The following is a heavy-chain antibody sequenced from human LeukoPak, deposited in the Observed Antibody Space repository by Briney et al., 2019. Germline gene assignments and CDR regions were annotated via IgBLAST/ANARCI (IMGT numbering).Heavy chain of an antibody. J-gene: IGHJ4*02. D-gene: IGHD5-12*01. Sequence: GGSLGLSCAASGFTFSSYSMNWVRQASGKGLEWVSYISSSSSTIYYADSVKGRFTISRDNAKNSLYLQMNSLRAEDTAVYYCARSAIVADSDYWGQGTLVTVSS. CDR2: ISSSSSTI. CDR1: GFTFSSYS. V-gene: IGHV3-48*01. CDR3: ARSAIVADSDY.